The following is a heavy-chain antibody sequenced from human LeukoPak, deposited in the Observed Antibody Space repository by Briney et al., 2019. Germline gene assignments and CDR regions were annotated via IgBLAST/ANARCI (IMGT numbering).Heavy chain of an antibody. CDR2: IYYSGST. V-gene: IGHV4-59*08. J-gene: IGHJ4*02. D-gene: IGHD3-22*01. CDR3: ARHTLPDYYDSSGFFRGFDY. CDR1: GGSISSYY. Sequence: PSETLSLTCTVSGGSISSYYWSWIRQPPGKGLEWIGYIYYSGSTNYNPSLKSRVTISVDTSKNQFSLKLSSVTAADTAVYYCARHTLPDYYDSSGFFRGFDYWGQGTLVTVSS.